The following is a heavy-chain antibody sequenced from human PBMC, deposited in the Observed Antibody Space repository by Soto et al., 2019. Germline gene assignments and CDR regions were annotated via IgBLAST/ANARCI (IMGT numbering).Heavy chain of an antibody. D-gene: IGHD1-7*01. CDR3: ARTETGTRDYYYYGMDA. CDR1: GGTFSSYA. V-gene: IGHV1-69*13. CDR2: IIPIFGTA. J-gene: IGHJ6*02. Sequence: GASVKVSCKASGGTFSSYAISWVRQAPGQGLEWMGGIIPIFGTANYAQKFQGRVTITADESTSTAYMELSSLRSEDTAVYYCARTETGTRDYYYYGMDAWGQGTTVTVSS.